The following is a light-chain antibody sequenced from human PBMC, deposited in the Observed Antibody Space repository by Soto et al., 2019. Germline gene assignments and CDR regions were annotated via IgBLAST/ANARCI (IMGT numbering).Light chain of an antibody. Sequence: EIVMTQSPASLSVSPGERATLSCRASQSVSTNLAWYQQKVGQAPRLLIYGAFTRATGIPARFSGDGSGTEFTLTIDSLQSEDFAVYYCQQYNDWLELTFGGGTKVDIK. V-gene: IGKV3-15*01. CDR1: QSVSTN. CDR2: GAF. J-gene: IGKJ4*01. CDR3: QQYNDWLELT.